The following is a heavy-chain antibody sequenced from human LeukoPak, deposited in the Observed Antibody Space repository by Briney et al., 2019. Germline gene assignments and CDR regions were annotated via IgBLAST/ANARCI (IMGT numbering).Heavy chain of an antibody. CDR3: ARKADWGWGGYYFDY. D-gene: IGHD7-27*01. CDR1: GGSISSYY. CDR2: IYYSGST. V-gene: IGHV4-59*01. J-gene: IGHJ4*02. Sequence: SETLSLTCTVSGGSISSYYWSWIRQPPGKGLEWIGYIYYSGSTNYNPSLKSRVTISVDTSKNQFSLKLSSVTAADTAVYYCARKADWGWGGYYFDYWGQGTLVTVSS.